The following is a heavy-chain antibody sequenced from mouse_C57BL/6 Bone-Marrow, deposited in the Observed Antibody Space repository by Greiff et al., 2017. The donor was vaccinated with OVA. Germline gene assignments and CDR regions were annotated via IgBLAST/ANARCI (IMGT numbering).Heavy chain of an antibody. Sequence: EVKVVESGGGLVQPGGSMKLSCVASGFTFSNYWMNWVRQSPEKGLEWVAQIRLKSDNYATHYAESVKGRFTISRDESKSSVYLQMNNLRAEDTGIYYCTGRAQATMDYWGQGTTLTVSS. CDR3: TGRAQATMDY. V-gene: IGHV6-3*01. CDR1: GFTFSNYW. J-gene: IGHJ2*01. CDR2: IRLKSDNYAT. D-gene: IGHD3-2*02.